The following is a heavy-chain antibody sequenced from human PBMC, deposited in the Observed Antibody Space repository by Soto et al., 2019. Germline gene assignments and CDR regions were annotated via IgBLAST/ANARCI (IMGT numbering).Heavy chain of an antibody. D-gene: IGHD2-15*01. Sequence: EVQLVESGGGLVQPGGSLRLSCAVSGFTFSSYWMHWVRQAPGKGLVWVSRIDTDGGRTSYADSVKGRFTISRDNAKSTLYLQMDSLRAEDTAVYYCASNSYCGGTCYRAPADQWGQGTVVTASP. CDR3: ASNSYCGGTCYRAPADQ. CDR2: IDTDGGRT. V-gene: IGHV3-74*01. CDR1: GFTFSSYW. J-gene: IGHJ4*02.